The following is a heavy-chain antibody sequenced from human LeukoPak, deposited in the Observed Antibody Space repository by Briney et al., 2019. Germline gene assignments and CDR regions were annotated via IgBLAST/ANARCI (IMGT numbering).Heavy chain of an antibody. CDR2: IKTKTDGGTT. J-gene: IGHJ5*02. CDR3: TTEVGYYDDYNWFDP. Sequence: GGSLGLSCAASGFTFSSYAMSWVRQAPGKGLEWVGLIKTKTDGGTTDYGAPVKGRFTISRDDSKNTLYLQMNSLKTEDTAVYYCTTEVGYYDDYNWFDPWGQGTLVTVSS. D-gene: IGHD3-22*01. V-gene: IGHV3-15*01. CDR1: GFTFSSYA.